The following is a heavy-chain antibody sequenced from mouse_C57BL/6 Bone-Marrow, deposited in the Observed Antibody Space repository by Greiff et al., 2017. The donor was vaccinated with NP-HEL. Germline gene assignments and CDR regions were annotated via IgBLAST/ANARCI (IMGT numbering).Heavy chain of an antibody. CDR3: ARGEYGERRTFDY. J-gene: IGHJ2*01. CDR2: IDPANGNT. D-gene: IGHD1-1*02. Sequence: EVKLMESVAELVRPGASVKLSCTASGFNIKNTYMHWVKQRPEQGLEWIGRIDPANGNTKYAPKFQGKATITAETSSNTAYLQLRRVTSEDTAIYYCARGEYGERRTFDYWGQGTTLTVAS. V-gene: IGHV14-3*01. CDR1: GFNIKNTY.